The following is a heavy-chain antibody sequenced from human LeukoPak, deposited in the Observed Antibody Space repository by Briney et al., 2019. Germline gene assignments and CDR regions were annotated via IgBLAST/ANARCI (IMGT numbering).Heavy chain of an antibody. D-gene: IGHD7-27*01. J-gene: IGHJ6*02. V-gene: IGHV4-59*08. CDR1: GGSISSYY. CDR3: ARGPQWGNYYYYGMDV. Sequence: PSETLSLTCTVSGGSISSYYWSWIRQPPGKGLEWIGYIYYGGSTNYNPSLKSRVTISVDTSKNQFSLKLSSVTAADTAVYYCARGPQWGNYYYYGMDVWGQGTTVTVSS. CDR2: IYYGGST.